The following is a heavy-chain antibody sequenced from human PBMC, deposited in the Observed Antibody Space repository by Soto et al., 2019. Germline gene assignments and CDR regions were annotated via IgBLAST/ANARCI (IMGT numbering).Heavy chain of an antibody. J-gene: IGHJ4*02. CDR2: IYYSGST. V-gene: IGHV4-59*01. CDR1: GGSISSYY. CDR3: ARGPFPTGYSSSWYYFDY. Sequence: SETLSLTCTVSGGSISSYYWSWIRQPPGKGLEWIGYIYYSGSTNYNPSLKSRVTISVDTSKNQFSLKLSSVTAADTAVYYCARGPFPTGYSSSWYYFDYWGQGTLVTVSS. D-gene: IGHD6-13*01.